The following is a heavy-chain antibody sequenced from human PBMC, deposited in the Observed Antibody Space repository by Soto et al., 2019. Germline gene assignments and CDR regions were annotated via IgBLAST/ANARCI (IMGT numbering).Heavy chain of an antibody. CDR1: GYTFTSYA. Sequence: ASVKVSCKASGYTFTSYAMHWVRQAPGQRLEWMGWINAGNGNTKYSQKFQGRVTITRDTSASTAYMELSSLRSEDTALYYCARDIQETARHYYFDYWGQGTLVTVSS. J-gene: IGHJ4*02. CDR2: INAGNGNT. CDR3: ARDIQETARHYYFDY. D-gene: IGHD5-18*01. V-gene: IGHV1-3*01.